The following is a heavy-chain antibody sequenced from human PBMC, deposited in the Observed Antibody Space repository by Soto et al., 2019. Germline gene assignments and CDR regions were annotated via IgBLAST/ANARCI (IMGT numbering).Heavy chain of an antibody. Sequence: QVQLVQSGAEVKKPGASVKVSCKASVYTFTSYYMHWVRQAPGQGLEWMGIINPSGGSTSYAQKFQGRVNMTRDTSTSTVYMELSSLRSEDTAVYYCARGYDFWSGSYYMDVWGKGTTVTVSS. CDR3: ARGYDFWSGSYYMDV. D-gene: IGHD3-3*01. CDR2: INPSGGST. CDR1: VYTFTSYY. J-gene: IGHJ6*03. V-gene: IGHV1-46*03.